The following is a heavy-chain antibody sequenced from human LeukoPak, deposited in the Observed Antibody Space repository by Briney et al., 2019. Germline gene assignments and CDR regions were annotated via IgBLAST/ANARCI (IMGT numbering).Heavy chain of an antibody. J-gene: IGHJ4*02. Sequence: PGGSLRLSCAASGFTFSSYGMHWVRQAPGKGLEWVAVIWYDGSNKYYADSVKGQFTISRDNSKNTLYLQMNSLRAEDTAVYYCARDPQSGGYVRGYFDYWGQGTLVTVSS. CDR1: GFTFSSYG. CDR3: ARDPQSGGYVRGYFDY. V-gene: IGHV3-33*08. CDR2: IWYDGSNK. D-gene: IGHD6-25*01.